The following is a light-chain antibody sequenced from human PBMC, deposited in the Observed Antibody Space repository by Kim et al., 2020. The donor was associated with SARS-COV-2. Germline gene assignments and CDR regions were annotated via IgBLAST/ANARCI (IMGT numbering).Light chain of an antibody. CDR3: QSYDTGLSGFV. CDR1: SSNIGAGYD. CDR2: GNT. Sequence: QRVTLSCTGSSSNIGAGYDVHWYQHLPGTAPKLVIFGNTNRPSGVPDRFSGSKSGTSASLAITGLQAEDEADYYCQSYDTGLSGFVFGTGTKVTVL. J-gene: IGLJ1*01. V-gene: IGLV1-40*01.